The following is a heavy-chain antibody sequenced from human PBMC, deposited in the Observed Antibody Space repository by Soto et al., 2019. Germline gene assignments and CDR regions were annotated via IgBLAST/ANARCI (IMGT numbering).Heavy chain of an antibody. CDR3: ARGLSGGWDAHDDVFDI. J-gene: IGHJ3*02. V-gene: IGHV1-18*01. CDR1: GYTFTSYG. D-gene: IGHD6-19*01. CDR2: ISAYNGNT. Sequence: ASVKVSCKASGYTFTSYGISWVRQAPGQGLEWMGWISAYNGNTNYAQKLQGRVTMTTDTSTSTAYMELRSLRSDDTAVYYWARGLSGGWDAHDDVFDIWGQGTMVTVSS.